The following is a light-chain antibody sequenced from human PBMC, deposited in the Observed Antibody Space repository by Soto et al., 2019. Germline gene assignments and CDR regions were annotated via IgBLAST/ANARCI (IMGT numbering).Light chain of an antibody. V-gene: IGKV1-5*03. Sequence: DIQMTQSPSTLSASVGDRVTITCRASQSISSSLAWYQQKPGKAPKLLIYKASSLESATPSRFSGSGSGTESTLTISSLQPDDLATYYCQQHNSYPWTFGQGTKVDIK. CDR3: QQHNSYPWT. CDR1: QSISSS. CDR2: KAS. J-gene: IGKJ1*01.